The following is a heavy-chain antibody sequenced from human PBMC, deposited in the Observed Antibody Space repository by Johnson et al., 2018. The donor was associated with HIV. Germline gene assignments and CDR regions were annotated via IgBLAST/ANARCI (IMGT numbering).Heavy chain of an antibody. CDR1: GFTFSTYG. J-gene: IGHJ3*02. V-gene: IGHV3-33*01. CDR2: IWFDGSNK. D-gene: IGHD1-26*01. Sequence: QMQLVESGGGVVQPGRSLRLSCAASGFTFSTYGMHWVRQAPGKGLEWVAVIWFDGSNKYYADSVKGRFTISRDNSKDTLYLQMHSLRPEDTALYYCARDAGAPGNDAFDIWGQGTMVTISS. CDR3: ARDAGAPGNDAFDI.